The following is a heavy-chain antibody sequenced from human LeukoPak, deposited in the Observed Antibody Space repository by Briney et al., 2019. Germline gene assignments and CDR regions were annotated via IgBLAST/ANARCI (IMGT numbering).Heavy chain of an antibody. D-gene: IGHD3-10*01. V-gene: IGHV1-69*13. Sequence: SVKVSCRASGGTFRSYAISWVRQAPGQGLEWMGGIIPIFGTANYAQKFQGRVTITADESTSTAYMELSSLRSEDTAVYYCARDIRGVMRYFDYWGQGTLVTVSS. CDR2: IIPIFGTA. J-gene: IGHJ4*02. CDR1: GGTFRSYA. CDR3: ARDIRGVMRYFDY.